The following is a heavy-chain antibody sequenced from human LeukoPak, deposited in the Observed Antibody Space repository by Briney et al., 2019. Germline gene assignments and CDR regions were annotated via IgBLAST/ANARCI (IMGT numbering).Heavy chain of an antibody. CDR2: IYYSGST. CDR1: GGSISSYY. D-gene: IGHD5-24*01. J-gene: IGHJ4*02. Sequence: SETLSLTCTASGGSISSYYWSWIRQPPGKGLEWIGYIYYSGSTNYNPSLKSRVTISVDTSKNQFSLKLSSVTAADTAVYYCARWGKEMAYDYWGQGALVTVSS. V-gene: IGHV4-59*01. CDR3: ARWGKEMAYDY.